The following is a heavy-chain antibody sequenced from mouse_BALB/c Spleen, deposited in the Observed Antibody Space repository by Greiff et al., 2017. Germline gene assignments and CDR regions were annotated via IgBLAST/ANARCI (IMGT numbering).Heavy chain of an antibody. CDR3: SRPYYGSSWGYAMDY. CDR2: IWAGGST. CDR1: GFSLTSYG. J-gene: IGHJ4*01. D-gene: IGHD1-1*01. Sequence: QVQLQQSGPGLVAPSQSLSITCTVSGFSLTSYGVHWVRQPPGKGLEWLGVIWAGGSTNYNSALMSRLSISKDNSKSQVFLKMNSLQTDDTAMYYCSRPYYGSSWGYAMDYWGQGTSVTVSS. V-gene: IGHV2-9*02.